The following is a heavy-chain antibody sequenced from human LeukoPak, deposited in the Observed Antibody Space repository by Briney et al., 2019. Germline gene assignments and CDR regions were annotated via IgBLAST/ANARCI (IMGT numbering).Heavy chain of an antibody. J-gene: IGHJ6*02. D-gene: IGHD2-2*01. CDR2: ISYDGSNK. CDR3: ASPSSTPGMDV. CDR1: GFTLSSYG. Sequence: GGSLRLSCAASGFTLSSYGMHWVRQAPGKGLEWVAVISYDGSNKYYADSVKGRFTISRDNSKNTLYLQMNSLRAEDTAVYYCASPSSTPGMDVWGQGTTVTVSS. V-gene: IGHV3-30*03.